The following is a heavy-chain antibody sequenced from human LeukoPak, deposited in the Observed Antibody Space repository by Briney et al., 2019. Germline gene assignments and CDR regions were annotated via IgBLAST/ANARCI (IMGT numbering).Heavy chain of an antibody. Sequence: ASETLSLTCAVYGGSFSGYYWSWIRQPPGKGLEWIGEINHSGSTNYNPSLKSRVTISVDTSKNQFSLKLSSVTAAETAVYYCARGHRGYSYGWYYYYGMDVWGQGTTVTVSS. V-gene: IGHV4-34*01. CDR3: ARGHRGYSYGWYYYYGMDV. CDR1: GGSFSGYY. D-gene: IGHD5-18*01. J-gene: IGHJ6*02. CDR2: INHSGST.